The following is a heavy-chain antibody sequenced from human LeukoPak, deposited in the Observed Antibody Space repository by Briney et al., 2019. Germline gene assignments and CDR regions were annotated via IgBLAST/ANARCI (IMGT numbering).Heavy chain of an antibody. CDR2: IYSSGYT. J-gene: IGHJ5*02. V-gene: IGHV4-4*07. Sequence: PSETLSLTCTVSHDSINNFYWSWIRQPAGKGLEWIGRIYSSGYTNYHPSLKSRVTMSVDTSKNQFSLRLISLTAADTAVYYCARGTSNAWYDWFDLWGQGALVTVSS. CDR1: HDSINNFY. D-gene: IGHD6-13*01. CDR3: ARGTSNAWYDWFDL.